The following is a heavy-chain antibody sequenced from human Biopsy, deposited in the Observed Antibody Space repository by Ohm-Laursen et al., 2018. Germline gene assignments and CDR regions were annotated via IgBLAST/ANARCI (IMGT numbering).Heavy chain of an antibody. V-gene: IGHV3-21*01. J-gene: IGHJ6*02. CDR2: ISETSSHI. CDR1: GFSVSSYD. D-gene: IGHD6-6*01. Sequence: SLRLSCAASGFSVSSYDMNWVRQAPGKGLEWISYISETSSHIYDADSVRGRFTVARDIAKNSLYLQLNSLRVEDTAVYYRARGSSRRAREGGMDVWGQGTTVTVSS. CDR3: ARGSSRRAREGGMDV.